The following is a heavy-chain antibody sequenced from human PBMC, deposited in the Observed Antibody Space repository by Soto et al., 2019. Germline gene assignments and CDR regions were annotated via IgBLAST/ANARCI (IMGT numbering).Heavy chain of an antibody. V-gene: IGHV3-11*03. Sequence: QVQLMQSGGGLVKPGGSLRISCAASGSMFSDYYMTWIRQTPVNGLEWVAYISTASDTTYVDSVRGRFTIYRDNARNSLYLQMNSLRAEDSAVYFCARGHYTMDVWGQGTTVTVS. CDR3: ARGHYTMDV. CDR2: ISTASDT. J-gene: IGHJ6*02. CDR1: GSMFSDYY.